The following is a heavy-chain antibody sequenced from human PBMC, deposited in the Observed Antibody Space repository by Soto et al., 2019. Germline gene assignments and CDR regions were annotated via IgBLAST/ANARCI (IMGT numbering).Heavy chain of an antibody. Sequence: ASVKGACKTSGYTFTRYGVNWVRQTKGQGLEWMGWISAYNGNTNYAQKLQGRVTMTTDTSTSTAYMELRSLRSDDTAVYYCARDNYYDSSGYVDIWGQGTMVTVSS. CDR1: GYTFTRYG. D-gene: IGHD3-22*01. CDR3: ARDNYYDSSGYVDI. V-gene: IGHV1-18*01. CDR2: ISAYNGNT. J-gene: IGHJ3*02.